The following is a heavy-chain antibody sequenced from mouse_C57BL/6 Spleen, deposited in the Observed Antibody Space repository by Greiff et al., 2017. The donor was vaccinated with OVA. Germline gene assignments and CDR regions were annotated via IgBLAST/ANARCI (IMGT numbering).Heavy chain of an antibody. CDR3: ARPTMVTTAFDY. CDR2: INPSNGGT. Sequence: QVQLKQPGTELVKPGASVKLSCKASGYTFTSYWMHWVKQRPGQGLEWIGNINPSNGGTNYNEKFKSKATLTVDKSSSTAYMQLSSLTSEDSAVYYCARPTMVTTAFDYWGQGTTLTVSS. J-gene: IGHJ2*01. V-gene: IGHV1-53*01. D-gene: IGHD2-9*01. CDR1: GYTFTSYW.